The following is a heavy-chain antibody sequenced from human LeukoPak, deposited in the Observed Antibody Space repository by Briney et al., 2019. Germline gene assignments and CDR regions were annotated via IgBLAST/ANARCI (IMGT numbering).Heavy chain of an antibody. V-gene: IGHV4-34*01. J-gene: IGHJ4*02. CDR1: GGSFSGYY. CDR2: IYYSGST. Sequence: SETLSLTCAVYGGSFSGYYWSWIRQPPGKGLEWIGSIYYSGSTYYNPSLKSRVTISVDTSKNQFSLKLSSVTAADTAVYYCARNQQLDYFDYWGQGTLVTVSS. D-gene: IGHD6-13*01. CDR3: ARNQQLDYFDY.